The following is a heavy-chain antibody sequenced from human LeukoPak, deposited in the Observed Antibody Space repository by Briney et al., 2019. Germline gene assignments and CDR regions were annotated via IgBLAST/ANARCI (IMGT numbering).Heavy chain of an antibody. CDR3: ARPGDCSGISCYGNFDY. CDR1: GRSFSGYY. D-gene: IGHD2-2*01. CDR2: INHSGSS. V-gene: IGHV4-34*01. Sequence: PSETLSLTCAVYGRSFSGYYWSWIRQPPGKGLEWIGEINHSGSSNYNPSLKSRVTISVDTSKNQFSLKLSSVTAADTAVYYCARPGDCSGISCYGNFDYWGQGTLVTVSS. J-gene: IGHJ4*02.